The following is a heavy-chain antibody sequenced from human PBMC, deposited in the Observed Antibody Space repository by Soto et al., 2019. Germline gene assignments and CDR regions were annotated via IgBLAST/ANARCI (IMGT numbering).Heavy chain of an antibody. D-gene: IGHD3-16*01. Sequence: SETLSLTCAVYGGSFSGYYWSWIRQPPGKGLEWIGEINHSGSTNYNPSLKSRVTISVDTSKNQFSPKLSSVTAADTAVYYCARSTFKDYYGMDVWGQGTTVTVSS. CDR2: INHSGST. V-gene: IGHV4-34*01. J-gene: IGHJ6*02. CDR1: GGSFSGYY. CDR3: ARSTFKDYYGMDV.